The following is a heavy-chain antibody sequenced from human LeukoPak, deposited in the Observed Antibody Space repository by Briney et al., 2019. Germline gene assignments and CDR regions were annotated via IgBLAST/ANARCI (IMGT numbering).Heavy chain of an antibody. CDR1: GGSISSYY. CDR2: IYTSGST. D-gene: IGHD5/OR15-5a*01. J-gene: IGHJ3*02. CDR3: ARDSPFYDEDAFDI. V-gene: IGHV4-4*07. Sequence: SETLSLTCTVSGGSISSYYWSWIRQPAGKGLEWIGRIYTSGSTNYNPSLKSRVTMSVDTSKNQFSLKLSSVTAADTAVYYCARDSPFYDEDAFDIWGQGTMVTVSS.